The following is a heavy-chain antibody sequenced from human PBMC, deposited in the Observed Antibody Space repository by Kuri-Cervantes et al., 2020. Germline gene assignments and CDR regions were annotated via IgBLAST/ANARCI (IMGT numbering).Heavy chain of an antibody. D-gene: IGHD6-19*01. V-gene: IGHV3-7*01. CDR2: IKQDGSEK. Sequence: GGSLRLSCEASGFIFTDYEINWVRQAPGKGLEWVANIKQDGSEKYYVDSVKGRFTISRDNAKNSLYLQMNSLRAEDTAVYYCARVLGAYGSGYYWYFDLWGRGTLVTVSS. CDR3: ARVLGAYGSGYYWYFDL. J-gene: IGHJ2*01. CDR1: GFIFTDYE.